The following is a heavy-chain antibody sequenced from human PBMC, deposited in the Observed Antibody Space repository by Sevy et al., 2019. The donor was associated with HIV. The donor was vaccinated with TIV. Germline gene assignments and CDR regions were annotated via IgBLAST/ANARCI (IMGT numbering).Heavy chain of an antibody. CDR1: GFTVSSNY. CDR2: LYRDA. Sequence: GGSLRLSCAASGFTVSSNYMSWVRQAPGKGLEWVSVLYRDAYYADSVKGRFTISRDNSKNTLYLQMNSLRPGATAVYYCAGVAEGYWGQGTLVTVSS. D-gene: IGHD6-13*01. J-gene: IGHJ4*02. CDR3: AGVAEGY. V-gene: IGHV3-53*01.